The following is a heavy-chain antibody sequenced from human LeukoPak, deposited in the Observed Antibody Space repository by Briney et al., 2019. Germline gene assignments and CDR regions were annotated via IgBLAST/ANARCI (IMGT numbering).Heavy chain of an antibody. CDR2: INPNSGGT. J-gene: IGHJ5*02. CDR1: GYTFTGYY. Sequence: VASVKVSCKASGYTFTGYYMHWVRQAPGQGLEWMGWINPNSGGTNYAQKFQGRVTMTRDTSISTAYMELSRLRSDDTAVYYCARDSSTGYSYGYLSNWFDPWGQRTLVTVSS. V-gene: IGHV1-2*02. D-gene: IGHD5-18*01. CDR3: ARDSSTGYSYGYLSNWFDP.